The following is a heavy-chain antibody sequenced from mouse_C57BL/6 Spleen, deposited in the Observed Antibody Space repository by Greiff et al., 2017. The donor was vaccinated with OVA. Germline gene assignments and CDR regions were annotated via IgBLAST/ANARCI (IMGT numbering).Heavy chain of an antibody. V-gene: IGHV5-4*03. Sequence: EVNLVESGGGLVKPGGSLKLSCAASGFTFSSYAMSWVRQTPEKRLEWVATISDGGSYTYYPDNVKGRFTISRDNAKNNLYLQMSHLKSEDTAMYYCARDYDYDRAWFAYWGQGTLVTVSA. D-gene: IGHD2-4*01. CDR2: ISDGGSYT. J-gene: IGHJ3*01. CDR3: ARDYDYDRAWFAY. CDR1: GFTFSSYA.